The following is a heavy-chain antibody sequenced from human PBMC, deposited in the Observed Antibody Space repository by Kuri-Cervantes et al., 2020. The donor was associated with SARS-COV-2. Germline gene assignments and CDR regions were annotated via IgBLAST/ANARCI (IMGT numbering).Heavy chain of an antibody. Sequence: GGSLRLSCAASGFTFSNAWMSWVRQAPGKGLEWVGRIKSKTDGGTTDYAAPVKGRFTISRDDSKNTLYLQMNSLKTEDTAVYYCTTDSVVVPAAFFDYWGQGTLVTISS. CDR2: IKSKTDGGTT. CDR1: GFTFSNAW. D-gene: IGHD2-2*01. V-gene: IGHV3-15*01. J-gene: IGHJ4*02. CDR3: TTDSVVVPAAFFDY.